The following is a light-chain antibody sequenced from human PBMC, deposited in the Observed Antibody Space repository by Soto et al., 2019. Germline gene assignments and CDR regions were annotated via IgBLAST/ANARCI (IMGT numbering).Light chain of an antibody. CDR2: AAS. V-gene: IGKV1-17*01. CDR3: QHFKSFPIT. CDR1: QGIRND. J-gene: IGKJ5*01. Sequence: IQITQSPSSLSASVVDRVAITCLASQGIRNDLAWFQQKPGKAPKRLIYAASNLQSGVPSRFSGSGSGTDFTLTISSLQPEDFATYYCQHFKSFPITFGQGTRLEIK.